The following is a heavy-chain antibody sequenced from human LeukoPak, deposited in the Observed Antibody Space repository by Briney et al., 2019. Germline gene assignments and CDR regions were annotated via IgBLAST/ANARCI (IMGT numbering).Heavy chain of an antibody. Sequence: KPSETLSLTCTVNGGSMSGYYWSWIRQPSGKGLEWLGYIYYSGSTRYNPSLNSRVTISVDTSKNQFSLKLTSVTAADTAVYFCARTFYYDTSGYYGTYYSDYWGQGTLVTVSS. J-gene: IGHJ4*02. CDR1: GGSMSGYY. D-gene: IGHD3-22*01. V-gene: IGHV4-59*01. CDR2: IYYSGST. CDR3: ARTFYYDTSGYYGTYYSDY.